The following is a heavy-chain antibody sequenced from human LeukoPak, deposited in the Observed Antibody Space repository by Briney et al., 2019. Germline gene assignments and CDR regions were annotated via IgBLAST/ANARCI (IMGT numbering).Heavy chain of an antibody. CDR1: GFTFSSYG. D-gene: IGHD4-17*01. V-gene: IGHV3-33*08. CDR3: ARESGDYEAKRPSYFDY. Sequence: GRSLRLSCAASGFTFSSYGMPWVRQAPGKGLEWVAVIWYDGSNKYYADSVKGRFTISRDNSKNTLYLQMNSLRAEDTAVYYCARESGDYEAKRPSYFDYWGQGTLVTVSS. J-gene: IGHJ4*02. CDR2: IWYDGSNK.